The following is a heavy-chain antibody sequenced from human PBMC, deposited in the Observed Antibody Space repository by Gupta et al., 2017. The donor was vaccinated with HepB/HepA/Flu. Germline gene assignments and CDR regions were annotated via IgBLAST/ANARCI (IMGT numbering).Heavy chain of an antibody. D-gene: IGHD3-10*01. CDR2: DDSE. V-gene: IGHV2-5*02. J-gene: IGHJ4*02. CDR3: VHSQEVTMVRGVAFDY. Sequence: DDSEYYSPSVKSRLTITKDTSRNQVVLTMTNMDPVDTATYYCVHSQEVTMVRGVAFDYWGQGTLVTVSS.